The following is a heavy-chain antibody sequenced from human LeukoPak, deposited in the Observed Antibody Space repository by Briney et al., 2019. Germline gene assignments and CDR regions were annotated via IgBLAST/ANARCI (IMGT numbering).Heavy chain of an antibody. J-gene: IGHJ3*02. Sequence: GESLKISCKGSGYSFTNYWIAWVRQMPEKGLEWMGVIYPGDSDARYSPSFQGQVTISADKSISTAYLQWSSLKASDTAMYYCASRSQTGAFDIWGQGTLVTVSS. CDR3: ASRSQTGAFDI. V-gene: IGHV5-51*01. CDR2: IYPGDSDA. CDR1: GYSFTNYW. D-gene: IGHD2-15*01.